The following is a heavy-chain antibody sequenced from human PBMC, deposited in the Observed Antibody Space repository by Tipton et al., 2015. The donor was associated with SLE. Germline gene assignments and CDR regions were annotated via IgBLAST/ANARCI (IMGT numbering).Heavy chain of an antibody. V-gene: IGHV4-31*03. D-gene: IGHD6-13*01. CDR2: IFHNGST. J-gene: IGHJ6*02. Sequence: TLSLTCTVSGVSISTGGHYWSWVRQHPGKGLEFIGYIFHNGSTLYNPSLKSRVTISVDTSKNQFSLKLSSVTAADTAVYYCARGVLSSSWTLDGMDVWGQGTTVTVSS. CDR1: GVSISTGGHY. CDR3: ARGVLSSSWTLDGMDV.